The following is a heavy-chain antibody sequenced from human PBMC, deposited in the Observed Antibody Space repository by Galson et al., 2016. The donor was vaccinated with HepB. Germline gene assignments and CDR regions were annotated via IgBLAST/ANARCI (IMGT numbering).Heavy chain of an antibody. CDR3: ATPNEGSGRLFDY. Sequence: SLRLSCAASGYTSSDHYMDWVRQATGKGLEWVGRTRNRRNSFITEYAASVRGRFTISRDDSKSSVYLQMNSLKTEDTAVYYCATPNEGSGRLFDYWGQGTLVTVSS. D-gene: IGHD2-15*01. J-gene: IGHJ4*02. CDR1: GYTSSDHY. CDR2: TRNRRNSFIT. V-gene: IGHV3-72*01.